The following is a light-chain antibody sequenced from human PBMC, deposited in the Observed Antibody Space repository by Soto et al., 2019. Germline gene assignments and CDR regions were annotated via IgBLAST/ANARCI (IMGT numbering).Light chain of an antibody. J-gene: IGKJ1*01. CDR3: QQYDSSVT. Sequence: EIVMTQSPVTLSVSPGERATFSCRASQSVNNNLAWYHLKPGQAPRLLLYGASIRATDVPARFSGSGSGTDFTLTISRVEPEDFAVYYCQQYDSSVTFGQGTKVDIK. V-gene: IGKV3-15*01. CDR2: GAS. CDR1: QSVNNN.